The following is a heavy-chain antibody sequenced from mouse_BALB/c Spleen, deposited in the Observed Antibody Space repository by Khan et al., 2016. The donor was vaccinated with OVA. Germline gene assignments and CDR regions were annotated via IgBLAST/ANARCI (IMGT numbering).Heavy chain of an antibody. CDR2: IYWNAEK. J-gene: IGHJ3*01. CDR1: GFSLSTSGMG. D-gene: IGHD2-4*01. Sequence: QVQLKQSGPGILQPSQTLSLTCSFSGFSLSTSGMGVSWLRPPSGKGLEWLAHIYWNAEKRYNPSLKSRLTISKDTSRTQVFLKITSVDTADTATYYCVRNGYEYDPWLAYWGQGTLVTVSA. CDR3: VRNGYEYDPWLAY. V-gene: IGHV8-12*01.